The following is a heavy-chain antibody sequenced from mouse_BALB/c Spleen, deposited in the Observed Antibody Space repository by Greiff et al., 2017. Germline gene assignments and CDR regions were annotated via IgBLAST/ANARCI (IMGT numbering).Heavy chain of an antibody. V-gene: IGHV1-63*02. Sequence: VQLQQSGAELVRPGTSVKISCKASGYTFTNYWLGWVKQRPGHGLEWIGDIYPGGGYTNYNEKFKGKATLTADTSSSTAYMQLSSLTTEDSAVYICAIYGKDAMDYWGQGTSVTVSS. CDR1: GYTFTNYW. D-gene: IGHD2-1*01. CDR3: AIYGKDAMDY. J-gene: IGHJ4*01. CDR2: IYPGGGYT.